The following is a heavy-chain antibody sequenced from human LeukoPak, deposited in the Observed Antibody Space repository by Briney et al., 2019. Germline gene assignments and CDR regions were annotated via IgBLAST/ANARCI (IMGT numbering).Heavy chain of an antibody. CDR1: GGSISSYY. CDR3: ARVSSSSWYDPRRGFYFDY. Sequence: PSETLSLTCTVSGGSISSYYWSWIRQPPGKGLEWIGYIYYSGSTNYNPSLKSRVTISVDTSKNQFSLKLSSVTAADTAVYHCARVSSSSWYDPRRGFYFDYWGQGTLVTVSS. J-gene: IGHJ4*02. D-gene: IGHD6-13*01. V-gene: IGHV4-59*01. CDR2: IYYSGST.